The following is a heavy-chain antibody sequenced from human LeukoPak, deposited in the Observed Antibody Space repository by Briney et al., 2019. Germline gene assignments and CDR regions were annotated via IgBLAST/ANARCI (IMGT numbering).Heavy chain of an antibody. J-gene: IGHJ4*02. CDR2: ISSSSSYI. D-gene: IGHD1-26*01. CDR3: ARDKPSGSYPLDY. CDR1: GFTFSSYS. Sequence: GGSLRLSCAASGFTFSSYSMNWVRQAPGKGLEWVSSISSSSSYIYYADSVKGRFTISRDNAKNSLYLQMNSLRAEDTAVYYCARDKPSGSYPLDYWGQGTLVTVSS. V-gene: IGHV3-21*01.